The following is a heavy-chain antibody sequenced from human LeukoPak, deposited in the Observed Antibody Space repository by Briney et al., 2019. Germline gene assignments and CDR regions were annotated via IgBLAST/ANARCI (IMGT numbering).Heavy chain of an antibody. D-gene: IGHD3-22*01. Sequence: GASVKVSCKASGYTSTSYGISLVRQAPGQGLEWMGWISAYNGNTNYAQKLQGRVTMTTDTSTSTSYMELRSLRSDDTAVYYCASSNYYDSSGIHYWGQGTLVTVSS. J-gene: IGHJ4*02. CDR3: ASSNYYDSSGIHY. V-gene: IGHV1-18*01. CDR2: ISAYNGNT. CDR1: GYTSTSYG.